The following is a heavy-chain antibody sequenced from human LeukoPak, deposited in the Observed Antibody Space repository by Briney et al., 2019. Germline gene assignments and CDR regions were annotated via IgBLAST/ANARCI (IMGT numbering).Heavy chain of an antibody. CDR2: INHSGST. D-gene: IGHD2-2*01. J-gene: IGHJ6*02. V-gene: IGHV4-34*01. Sequence: PSETLSLTCAVYGGSFSGYYWSWIRQPPGKGLEWIGEINHSGSTNYNPSLKSRVTISVDTSKNQFSLKLSSGTAADTAVYYCARSRRVPAAAYYYYGMDVWGQGTTVTVSS. CDR1: GGSFSGYY. CDR3: ARSRRVPAAAYYYYGMDV.